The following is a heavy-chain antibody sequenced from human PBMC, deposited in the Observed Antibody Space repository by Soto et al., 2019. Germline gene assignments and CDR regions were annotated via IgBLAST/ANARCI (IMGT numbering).Heavy chain of an antibody. CDR1: GGSISSGGYY. J-gene: IGHJ4*02. V-gene: IGHV4-30-4*01. CDR3: ARLTFYYDSTGYRGTESCYFDR. D-gene: IGHD3-22*01. CDR2: IYYSGGT. Sequence: HVQLQESGPGLVKPSQTLSLTCTVSGGSISSGGYYWSWVRQPPGKGLECIAYIYYSGGTFYNPSVNSRLSTSVDTSKDHFSLKLSSATAADTAVYFCARLTFYYDSTGYRGTESCYFDRWGQGTPVTVSS.